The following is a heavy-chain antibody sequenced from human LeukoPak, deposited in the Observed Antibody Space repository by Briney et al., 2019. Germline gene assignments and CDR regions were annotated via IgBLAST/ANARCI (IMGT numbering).Heavy chain of an antibody. V-gene: IGHV1-69*13. CDR2: IIPIFGTA. Sequence: SVKVSCKASGYTFTGYYMHWVRQAPGQGLEWMGGIIPIFGTANYAQKFQGRVTITADESTSTAYMELSSLRSEDTAVYYCASPNYRNYYYMDVWGKGTTVTVSS. J-gene: IGHJ6*03. CDR3: ASPNYRNYYYMDV. CDR1: GYTFTGYY. D-gene: IGHD4/OR15-4a*01.